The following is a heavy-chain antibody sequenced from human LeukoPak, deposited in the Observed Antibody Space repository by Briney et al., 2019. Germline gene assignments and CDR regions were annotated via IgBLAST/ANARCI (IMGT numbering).Heavy chain of an antibody. Sequence: GGSLRLSCTASGFTFGDYAMSWFRQAPGKGLEWVGFIRNKAYGGTPEYAASVKGRFTISRDDSKSIAYLQMNSLRAEDTAVYYCAKDGPLYYDFWSGSAGGYFDYWGQGTLVTVSS. D-gene: IGHD3-3*01. CDR3: AKDGPLYYDFWSGSAGGYFDY. CDR1: GFTFGDYA. V-gene: IGHV3-49*03. J-gene: IGHJ4*02. CDR2: IRNKAYGGTP.